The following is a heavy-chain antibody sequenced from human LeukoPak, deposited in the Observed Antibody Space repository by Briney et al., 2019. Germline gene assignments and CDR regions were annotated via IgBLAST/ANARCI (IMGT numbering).Heavy chain of an antibody. CDR2: ISGSGGST. CDR1: GFIFTPYP. CDR3: AQDRSCIIHVCHGDLDY. J-gene: IGHJ4*02. Sequence: GGSLRLSCAASGFIFTPYPMSWVRQAPGKGLEWVSTISGSGGSTYYADSVKGRFTISRDNSKNTVSLHMNSLSAEDTAVYYCAQDRSCIIHVCHGDLDYWGQGTLVTVSS. D-gene: IGHD2-8*01. V-gene: IGHV3-23*01.